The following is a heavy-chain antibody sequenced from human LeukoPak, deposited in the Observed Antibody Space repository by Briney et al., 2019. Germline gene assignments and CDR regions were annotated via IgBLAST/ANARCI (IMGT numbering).Heavy chain of an antibody. Sequence: GESLKISCRGSGYSFSTYWISWVRQMPGKGLEWMGIIYPGDSDTRYSPSFQGQVTISADKSISTAYLQWSSLKASDTAMYYCARRGRGWLDAFDIWGQGTMVTVSS. V-gene: IGHV5-51*01. D-gene: IGHD3-10*01. CDR3: ARRGRGWLDAFDI. CDR1: GYSFSTYW. J-gene: IGHJ3*02. CDR2: IYPGDSDT.